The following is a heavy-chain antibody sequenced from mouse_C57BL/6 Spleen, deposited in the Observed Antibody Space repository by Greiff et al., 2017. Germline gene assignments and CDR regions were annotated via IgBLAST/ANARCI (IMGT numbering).Heavy chain of an antibody. CDR3: ASGGRGYGTSFAY. Sequence: QVQLQQSGPGLVQPSQSLSITCTVSGFSLTSYGVHWVRQSPGKGLEWLGVIWSGGSTDYNAAFISRLSISKDNSKSQVFFKMNSLQADDTAIYYCASGGRGYGTSFAYWGQGTLVTVSA. CDR2: IWSGGST. J-gene: IGHJ3*01. V-gene: IGHV2-2*01. D-gene: IGHD1-1*02. CDR1: GFSLTSYG.